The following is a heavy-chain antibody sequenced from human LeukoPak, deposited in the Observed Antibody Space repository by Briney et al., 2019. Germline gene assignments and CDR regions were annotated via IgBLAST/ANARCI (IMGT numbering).Heavy chain of an antibody. CDR3: ARDLSYDFWSGSPRYFDL. J-gene: IGHJ2*01. D-gene: IGHD3-3*01. V-gene: IGHV4-30-4*08. Sequence: PSQTLSLTCTVSGGSISSGDYYWSWIRQPPGKGLEWIGYIYYSGSTYYNPSLKSRVTISVDTSKNQFSLKLSSVTAADTAVYYCARDLSYDFWSGSPRYFDLWGRGTLLTVSS. CDR2: IYYSGST. CDR1: GGSISSGDYY.